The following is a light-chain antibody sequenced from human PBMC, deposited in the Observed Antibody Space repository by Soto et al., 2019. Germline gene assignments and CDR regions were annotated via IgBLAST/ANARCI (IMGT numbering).Light chain of an antibody. CDR2: EVS. J-gene: IGLJ1*01. V-gene: IGLV2-8*01. CDR1: SSDVGAYNY. CDR3: SSYAGSNNQV. Sequence: QSVVPRPATVSGSPGQPIPFSCTGTSSDVGAYNYVSWYQQHPGKAPKLMIYEVSNRPSGVPDRFSGSKSGNTASLTVSGLQAEDEADYYCSSYAGSNNQVFGTGTKVTVL.